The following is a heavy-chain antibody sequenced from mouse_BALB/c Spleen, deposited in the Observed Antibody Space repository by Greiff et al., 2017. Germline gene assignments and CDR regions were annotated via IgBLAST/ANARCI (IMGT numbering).Heavy chain of an antibody. Sequence: EVQLQESGPGLVKPSQTVSLTCTVSGISITTGNYRWSWLRQFPGNKLEWIGYIYYSGTITYNPSLTSRTTITRDTSKNQFFLEMNSLTAEDTATYYCARDGRGVYYAMDYWGQGTTVTVSS. CDR1: GISITTGNYR. J-gene: IGHJ4*01. CDR2: IYYSGTI. CDR3: ARDGRGVYYAMDY. V-gene: IGHV3-5*02.